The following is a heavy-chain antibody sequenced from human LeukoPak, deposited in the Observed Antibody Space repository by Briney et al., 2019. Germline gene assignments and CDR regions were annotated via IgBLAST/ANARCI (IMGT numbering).Heavy chain of an antibody. V-gene: IGHV4-59*08. CDR1: GGSINSYY. D-gene: IGHD5-12*01. CDR3: ARHLKVATTLYYFDY. J-gene: IGHJ4*02. CDR2: IYYSGST. Sequence: SETLSLTCTVSGGSINSYYWSWIRQPPGKGLEWIGYIYYSGSTNYNPSLKSRVTISVDTSKNQFSLKLSSVTAADTAVYYCARHLKVATTLYYFDYWGQGTLVTVSS.